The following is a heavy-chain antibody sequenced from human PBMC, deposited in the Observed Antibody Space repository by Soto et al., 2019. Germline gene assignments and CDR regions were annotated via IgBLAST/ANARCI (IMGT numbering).Heavy chain of an antibody. V-gene: IGHV3-53*01. J-gene: IGHJ6*02. CDR3: ARDRGYDDHDYYYNAMDV. Sequence: PGGSLRLSCAVSGLTVSRTQMSWVRQAPGKGLQWVSVIYSAGSTYYANAVKGRFTVSRDNAKNSLYLQMNSLRAEDTAVYYCARDRGYDDHDYYYNAMDVWGQGTTVTVYS. CDR2: IYSAGST. D-gene: IGHD2-15*01. CDR1: GLTVSRTQ.